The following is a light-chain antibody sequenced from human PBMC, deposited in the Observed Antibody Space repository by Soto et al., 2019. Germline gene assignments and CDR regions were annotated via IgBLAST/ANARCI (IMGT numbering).Light chain of an antibody. CDR2: DVS. V-gene: IGLV2-14*01. CDR1: SSDVGGYNY. Sequence: QSVLTQPASVSGSPGQWITISCTGTSSDVGGYNYVSWYQQHPGKAPKLMIYDVSNRPSGVSNRFSGSKSANTASLTISGLQAEDEADYYCSSYTGSSTYVVFGGGTKLTVL. CDR3: SSYTGSSTYVV. J-gene: IGLJ2*01.